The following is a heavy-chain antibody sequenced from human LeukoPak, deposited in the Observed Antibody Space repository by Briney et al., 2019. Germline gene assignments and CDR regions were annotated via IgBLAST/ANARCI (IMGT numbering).Heavy chain of an antibody. V-gene: IGHV1-2*02. CDR2: INPNSGGT. J-gene: IGHJ6*03. D-gene: IGHD2/OR15-2a*01. CDR3: ARDLLDYYYYYYMDV. CDR1: GYTFTGYY. Sequence: ASVKVSCKASGYTFTGYYMHWVRQAPGQGLEWMGWINPNSGGTNYAQKFQGRVTMTRDTSISTAYMELSRLRSDDTAVYYCARDLLDYYYYYYMDVWGKGTTVTVSS.